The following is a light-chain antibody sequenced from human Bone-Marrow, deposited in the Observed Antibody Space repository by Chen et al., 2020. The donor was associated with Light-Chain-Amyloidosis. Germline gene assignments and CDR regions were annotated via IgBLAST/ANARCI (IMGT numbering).Light chain of an antibody. Sequence: SYALTQPPSVSVSPGQPARITCSGDALPKKYAYWYQQKPGQAPVLVIHRDTERPSGISERFSGSSSGTTATLTISGVQAEDEADYHCQSADSSGTYEVIFGGGTKLTVL. CDR2: RDT. J-gene: IGLJ2*01. CDR1: ALPKKY. V-gene: IGLV3-25*03. CDR3: QSADSSGTYEVI.